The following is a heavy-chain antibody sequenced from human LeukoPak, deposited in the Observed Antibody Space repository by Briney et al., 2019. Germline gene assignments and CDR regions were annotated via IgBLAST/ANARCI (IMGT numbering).Heavy chain of an antibody. CDR3: ARHEGRYCSSTSCYRAYYYMDV. Sequence: GESLKISCKGSGSSFTSYWIGWVRQMPGKGLEWMGIIYPGDSDTRYSPSFQGQVTISADKSISTAYLQWSSLKASDTAMYYCARHEGRYCSSTSCYRAYYYMDVWGKGTTVTVSS. CDR2: IYPGDSDT. D-gene: IGHD2-2*01. V-gene: IGHV5-51*01. J-gene: IGHJ6*03. CDR1: GSSFTSYW.